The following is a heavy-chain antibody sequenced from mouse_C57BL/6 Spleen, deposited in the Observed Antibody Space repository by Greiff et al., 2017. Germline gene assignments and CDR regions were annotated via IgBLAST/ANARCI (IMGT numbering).Heavy chain of an antibody. J-gene: IGHJ1*03. Sequence: EVQLQQSGPELVKPGASVKIPCKASGYTFTDYNMDWVKQSHGKSLEWIGDINPNNGGTSYNQKFKGKATLTVNKSSSTAYMELRSLTSEDSAVYYCARSGMPFDVWGTGTTVTVSS. CDR3: ARSGMPFDV. D-gene: IGHD3-1*01. CDR1: GYTFTDYN. CDR2: INPNNGGT. V-gene: IGHV1-18*01.